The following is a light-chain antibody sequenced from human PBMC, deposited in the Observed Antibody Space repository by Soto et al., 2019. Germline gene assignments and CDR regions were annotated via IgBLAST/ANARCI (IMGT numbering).Light chain of an antibody. J-gene: IGKJ1*01. Sequence: ETVLTQSPATLSLSPGERATLCCRASQSVSSYLAWYQQKPGQAPRLLISDASNRATGIPARFSGSGSGTDFTLTISSLEPEDFAVYYCHQRSNWPWTFGQGTKV. V-gene: IGKV3-11*01. CDR2: DAS. CDR1: QSVSSY. CDR3: HQRSNWPWT.